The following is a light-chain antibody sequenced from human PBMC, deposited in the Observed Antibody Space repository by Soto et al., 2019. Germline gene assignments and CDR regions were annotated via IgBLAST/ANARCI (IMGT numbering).Light chain of an antibody. J-gene: IGLJ2*01. CDR1: SSDIGGYGF. V-gene: IGLV2-14*01. Sequence: QSVLTQPASVSGSPGQSITISCTGTSSDIGGYGFVSWYQQHPGKVPKLIIYKVSDRPSGVSNRFSGSKSGNTASLTISGLQAEDEAYYYCSSYIYSNALEVVFGRGTKVTVL. CDR2: KVS. CDR3: SSYIYSNALEVV.